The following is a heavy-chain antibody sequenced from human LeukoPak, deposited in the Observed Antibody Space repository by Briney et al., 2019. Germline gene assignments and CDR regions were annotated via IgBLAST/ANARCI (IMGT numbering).Heavy chain of an antibody. V-gene: IGHV3-7*03. Sequence: GGSLRLSCVASGFTFSTYSMSWVRQAPGKGLEWVANIKEDGSEKYYLDSMKGRFIISRDNAKNSLYLQMNSLRAEDTALYYCAGENYYDSSGYYRNYYYDGMDVWGQGTTVTVSS. CDR3: AGENYYDSSGYYRNYYYDGMDV. CDR1: GFTFSTYS. J-gene: IGHJ6*02. CDR2: IKEDGSEK. D-gene: IGHD3-22*01.